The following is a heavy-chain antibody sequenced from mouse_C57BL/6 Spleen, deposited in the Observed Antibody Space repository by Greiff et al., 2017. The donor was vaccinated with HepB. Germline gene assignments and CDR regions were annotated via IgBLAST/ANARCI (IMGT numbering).Heavy chain of an antibody. CDR3: ARDWGGKGYFDY. Sequence: DVQLQESGGGLVKPGGSLKLSCAASGFTFSSYAMSWVRQTPEKRLEWVATISDGGSYTYYPDNVKGRFTISRDNAKNNLYLQMSHLKSEDTAMYYCARDWGGKGYFDYWGQGTTLTVSS. D-gene: IGHD2-1*01. V-gene: IGHV5-4*01. J-gene: IGHJ2*01. CDR1: GFTFSSYA. CDR2: ISDGGSYT.